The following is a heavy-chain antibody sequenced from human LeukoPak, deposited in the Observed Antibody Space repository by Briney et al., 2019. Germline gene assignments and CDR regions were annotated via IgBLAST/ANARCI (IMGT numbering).Heavy chain of an antibody. D-gene: IGHD3/OR15-3a*01. J-gene: IGHJ4*02. CDR1: GGSISSYY. Sequence: SETLSLTCTVSGGSISSYYWSWIRQPPGKGLEWIGYIYYSGSTNYNPSLKSRVTISVDTSKNQFSLKLSSVTAADTAVYYCARGPRREPGTVDYWGQGTLVTVSS. CDR3: ARGPRREPGTVDY. CDR2: IYYSGST. V-gene: IGHV4-59*08.